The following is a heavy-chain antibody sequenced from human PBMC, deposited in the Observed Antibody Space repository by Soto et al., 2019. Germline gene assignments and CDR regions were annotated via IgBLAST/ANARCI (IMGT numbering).Heavy chain of an antibody. Sequence: GASVKVSCKASGYSFTDYPIHWVRQAPGHGLEWLGRINPKSGGTSTAQKFQGWVTMTTDTSISTASMELTRLTSDDTAIYYCARGDSTDCSNGVCSFFYNHDMDVWGQGTTVTVSS. CDR3: ARGDSTDCSNGVCSFFYNHDMDV. V-gene: IGHV1-2*04. CDR1: GYSFTDYP. J-gene: IGHJ6*02. CDR2: INPKSGGT. D-gene: IGHD2-8*01.